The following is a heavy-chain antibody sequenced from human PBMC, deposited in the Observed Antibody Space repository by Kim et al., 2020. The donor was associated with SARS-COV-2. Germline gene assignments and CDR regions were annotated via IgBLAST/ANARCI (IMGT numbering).Heavy chain of an antibody. D-gene: IGHD3-10*01. J-gene: IGHJ4*02. Sequence: ADSVKGRFTISRDNAKNTLYLQMNSLRAEDTAVYYCARELNYYGSGSAYWGQGTLVTVSS. V-gene: IGHV3-74*01. CDR3: ARELNYYGSGSAY.